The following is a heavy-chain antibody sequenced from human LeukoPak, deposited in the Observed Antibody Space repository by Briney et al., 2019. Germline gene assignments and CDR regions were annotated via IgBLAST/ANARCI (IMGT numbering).Heavy chain of an antibody. CDR1: GFTFSSYA. CDR3: ARDLNTAMVTYYMDV. V-gene: IGHV3-64*01. CDR2: ISSNGGST. Sequence: GGSLRLSCAASGFTFSSYAMHWVRQAPGKGLEYVSAISSNGGSTYYAKSVKGRFTISRDNSKNTLYLQMGSLRAEDMAVYYCARDLNTAMVTYYMDVWGKGTTVTVSS. D-gene: IGHD5-18*01. J-gene: IGHJ6*03.